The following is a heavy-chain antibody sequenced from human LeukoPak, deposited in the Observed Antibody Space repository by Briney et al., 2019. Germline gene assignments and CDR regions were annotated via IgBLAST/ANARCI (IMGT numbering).Heavy chain of an antibody. CDR3: AKGRYCSSTSCYKGGVYYYGMDV. J-gene: IGHJ6*02. Sequence: GGSLRLSCAASGFRFSDFTMTWVRQAPGKGLEWVSAISGSGGSTYYADSVKGRFTISRDNSKNTLYLQMNSLRAEDTAVYYCAKGRYCSSTSCYKGGVYYYGMDVWGQGTTVTVSS. V-gene: IGHV3-23*01. CDR2: ISGSGGST. D-gene: IGHD2-2*02. CDR1: GFRFSDFT.